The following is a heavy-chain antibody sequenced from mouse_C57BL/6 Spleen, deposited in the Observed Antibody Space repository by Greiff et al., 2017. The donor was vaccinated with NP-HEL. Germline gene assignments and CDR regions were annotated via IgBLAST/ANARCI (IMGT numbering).Heavy chain of an antibody. CDR3: AILGGLLHY. J-gene: IGHJ3*01. Sequence: QVQLQQPGAELVMPGASVKLSCKASGYTFTSYWMHWVKQRPGQGLEWIGEIDPSDSYTNYNQKFKGKSTLTVDKSSSTAYMQLSSLTSEDSAVYYCAILGGLLHYWGQGTLVTVSA. CDR1: GYTFTSYW. CDR2: IDPSDSYT. D-gene: IGHD2-3*01. V-gene: IGHV1-69*01.